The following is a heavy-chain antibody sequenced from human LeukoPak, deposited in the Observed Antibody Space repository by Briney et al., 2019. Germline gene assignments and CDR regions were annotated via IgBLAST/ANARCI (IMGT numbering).Heavy chain of an antibody. CDR2: ISAYNGNT. Sequence: GASVKVSCKVSGYTFTSYGISWVRQAPGQGLEWMGWISAYNGNTNYAQKVRGRVTMTTDTSTSTPYMELRSLRSDDTAVYYCARARSGVDFWSGYNYYYYMDVWGKGTTVTVSS. D-gene: IGHD3-3*01. V-gene: IGHV1-18*01. CDR1: GYTFTSYG. J-gene: IGHJ6*03. CDR3: ARARSGVDFWSGYNYYYYMDV.